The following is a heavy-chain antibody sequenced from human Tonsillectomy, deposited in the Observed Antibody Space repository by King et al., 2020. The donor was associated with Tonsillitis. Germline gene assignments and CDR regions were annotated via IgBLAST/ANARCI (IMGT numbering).Heavy chain of an antibody. CDR3: AKEINVAAGNDAFDI. CDR2: IYSGGRST. V-gene: IGHV3-23*03. CDR1: GLTFSSYA. D-gene: IGHD6-13*01. Sequence: VQLVESGGGLVQPGGSLRLSCAASGLTFSSYAMSWVRQAPGKGLEWVSVIYSGGRSTYYADSVKGRFTISRDDSKNTLYLQMNSLRAEDTALYYGAKEINVAAGNDAFDIWGQGTMVTVSS. J-gene: IGHJ3*02.